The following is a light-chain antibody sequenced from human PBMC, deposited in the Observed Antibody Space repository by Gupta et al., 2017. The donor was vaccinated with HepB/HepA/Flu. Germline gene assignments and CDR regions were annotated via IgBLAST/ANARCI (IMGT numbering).Light chain of an antibody. J-gene: IGKJ2*01. V-gene: IGKV1-39*01. CDR1: QSISSY. CDR3: QQRYSNASLYT. CDR2: AAS. Sequence: DIQMTQSPSSLSASVGDRVTITCRASQSISSYLNWYQQKPGKAPKLLIYAASSLQSGVPSRFSGSGSGTDVTLTISSRQPEDFASYYCQQRYSNASLYTFGQGTKVEIK.